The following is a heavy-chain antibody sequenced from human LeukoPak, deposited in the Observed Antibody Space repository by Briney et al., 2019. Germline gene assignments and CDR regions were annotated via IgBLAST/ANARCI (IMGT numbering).Heavy chain of an antibody. CDR2: IYYSGST. CDR1: GGSISSYY. CDR3: ARDKSQLWFDY. V-gene: IGHV4-59*01. Sequence: SETLSLTCTVSGGSISSYYWSWIRQPPGKGLEWIGYIYYSGSTNYNPSLKSRVTISVDTSKNQFSLKLSSVTAADTAVYYCARDKSQLWFDYWGQGTLVTVSS. D-gene: IGHD5-18*01. J-gene: IGHJ5*01.